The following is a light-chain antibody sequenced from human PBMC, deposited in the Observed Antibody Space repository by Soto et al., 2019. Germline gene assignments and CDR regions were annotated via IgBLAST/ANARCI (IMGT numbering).Light chain of an antibody. V-gene: IGKV1-5*03. CDR3: QQYNTYPYT. CDR2: KAS. CDR1: QSISTW. Sequence: DIQMTQSPSTLSASVGDRVTITCRASQSISTWLAWYQQKPGKAPNLLISKASSLESGVPSRFSGSGSGTEFTLTISSLQPDDFATYYCQQYNTYPYTFGQGTKLEIK. J-gene: IGKJ2*01.